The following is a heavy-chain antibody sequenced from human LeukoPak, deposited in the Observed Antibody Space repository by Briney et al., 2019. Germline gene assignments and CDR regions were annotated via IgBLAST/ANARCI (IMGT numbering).Heavy chain of an antibody. Sequence: SETLSLTCTVSGGSISSGGYYWSWIRQHPGRGLEWIGYIYYSGSTYYNPSLKSLLTISVDTSKNQFSLKLSSVTAADTAVYYCARDRPLDAFDIWGQGTMVTVSS. CDR2: IYYSGST. J-gene: IGHJ3*02. CDR3: ARDRPLDAFDI. V-gene: IGHV4-31*01. CDR1: GGSISSGGYY.